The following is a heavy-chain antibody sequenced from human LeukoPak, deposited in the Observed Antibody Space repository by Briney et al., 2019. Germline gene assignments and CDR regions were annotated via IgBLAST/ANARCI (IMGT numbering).Heavy chain of an antibody. Sequence: GESLKISCKGSGYSFTSYWIGWVRQMPGKGLEWMGIIYPGDSDTRYSPSFQGQVTISADKSISTAYLQWSSLKASDTAMYYCARHGPDTAMVTSSDYWGQGTLVTVSS. V-gene: IGHV5-51*01. J-gene: IGHJ4*02. CDR1: GYSFTSYW. CDR3: ARHGPDTAMVTSSDY. D-gene: IGHD5-18*01. CDR2: IYPGDSDT.